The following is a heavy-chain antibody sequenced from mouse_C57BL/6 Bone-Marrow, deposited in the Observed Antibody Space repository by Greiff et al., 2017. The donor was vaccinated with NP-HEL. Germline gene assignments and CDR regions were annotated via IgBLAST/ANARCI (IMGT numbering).Heavy chain of an antibody. D-gene: IGHD3-2*02. CDR1: GYTFTSYG. J-gene: IGHJ4*01. V-gene: IGHV1-81*01. CDR3: ARHGQLRLRDYAMDY. CDR2: IYPRSGNT. Sequence: VQRVESGAELARPGASVKLSCKASGYTFTSYGISWVKQRTGQGLEWIGEIYPRSGNTYYNEKFKGKATLTADKSSSTAYMELRSLTSEDSAVYFCARHGQLRLRDYAMDYWGQGTSVTVSS.